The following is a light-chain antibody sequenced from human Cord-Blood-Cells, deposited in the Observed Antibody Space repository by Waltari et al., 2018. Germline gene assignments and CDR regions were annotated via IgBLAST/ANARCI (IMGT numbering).Light chain of an antibody. CDR2: AAS. Sequence: DIQMTQSPSSLSASVGDRVTITCRASQSSSSYLNWYQQKPGKVPKLLIYAASSLQSGVPSRFSGSGSGTDCTLTISSLQPEDCATYYCQQSYSTLGTFGQGTKVEIK. CDR3: QQSYSTLGT. CDR1: QSSSSY. V-gene: IGKV1-39*01. J-gene: IGKJ1*01.